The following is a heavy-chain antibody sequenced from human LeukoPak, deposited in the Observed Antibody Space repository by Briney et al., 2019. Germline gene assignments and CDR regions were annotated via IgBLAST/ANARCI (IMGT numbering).Heavy chain of an antibody. Sequence: GGSLRLSCAASGFTFSNYWMHWVRQAPGKGLVWVSCIDSDGSTTTYADSVKGRFTISRDNAKNTLYLQMNSLRADDTAVYYCAGISYDSRAYYDYWGQGTLVTVSS. V-gene: IGHV3-74*01. CDR1: GFTFSNYW. CDR2: IDSDGSTT. CDR3: AGISYDSRAYYDY. J-gene: IGHJ4*02. D-gene: IGHD3-22*01.